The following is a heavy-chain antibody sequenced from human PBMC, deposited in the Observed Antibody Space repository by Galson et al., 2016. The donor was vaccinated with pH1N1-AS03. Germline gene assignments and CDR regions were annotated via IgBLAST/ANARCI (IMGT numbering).Heavy chain of an antibody. J-gene: IGHJ4*02. Sequence: SLRLSCAASEFSFSRFATAWVRQAPGKGLEWVSSIIGSGENTWYAESAKGRFTISRDNSKNTLYLQLNSLRAEDTALYYCAKGSGYCSDATCYRFDRWGQGTLVTVSS. CDR2: IIGSGENT. CDR3: AKGSGYCSDATCYRFDR. D-gene: IGHD2-15*01. V-gene: IGHV3-23*01. CDR1: EFSFSRFA.